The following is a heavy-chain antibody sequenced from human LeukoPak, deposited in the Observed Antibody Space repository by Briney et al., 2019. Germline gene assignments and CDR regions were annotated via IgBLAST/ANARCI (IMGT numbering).Heavy chain of an antibody. CDR3: ARGLGYCSSTSCYYDY. CDR2: INHSGST. Sequence: SETLSLTCAVYGGSFSGYYWSWIRQPPGKGLEWIGEINHSGSTNYNPSLKSRVTISVDTSKNQFSLKLSSVTAADTAVYSCARGLGYCSSTSCYYDYWAQGPLVTVSS. D-gene: IGHD2-2*01. V-gene: IGHV4-34*01. CDR1: GGSFSGYY. J-gene: IGHJ4*02.